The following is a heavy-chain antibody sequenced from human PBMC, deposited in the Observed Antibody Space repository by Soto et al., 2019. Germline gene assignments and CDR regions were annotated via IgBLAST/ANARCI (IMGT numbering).Heavy chain of an antibody. CDR1: GYNVANYW. J-gene: IGHJ3*02. CDR3: ARRATSGWYFDDAFDI. CDR2: IYPGDSDT. D-gene: IGHD6-19*01. V-gene: IGHV5-51*01. Sequence: GESLKISCKGSGYNVANYWIGWVRQMPGKGLEWMGIIYPGDSDTRYVPSFQGQVTISADKSITTAYVQWRSLKASDSGVYYCARRATSGWYFDDAFDIWGQGTQVTVSS.